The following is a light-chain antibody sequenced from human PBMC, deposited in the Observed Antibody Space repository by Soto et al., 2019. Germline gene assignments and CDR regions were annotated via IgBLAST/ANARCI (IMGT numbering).Light chain of an antibody. J-gene: IGKJ5*01. V-gene: IGKV3-20*01. CDR2: DAS. Sequence: EVLLTPSSCSLSLSPGERAPLSYGASQSVTSNYLAWYQQKPGQAPRLLIYDASSRATGITDRFSGSGSGTDFTLTISRLEPEDFAVYYCQQYGSSPITFGQGTRLEI. CDR1: QSVTSNY. CDR3: QQYGSSPIT.